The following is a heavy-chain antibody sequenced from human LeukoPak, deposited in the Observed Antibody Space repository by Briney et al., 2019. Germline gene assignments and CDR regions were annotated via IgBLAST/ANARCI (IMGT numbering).Heavy chain of an antibody. V-gene: IGHV3-30*04. CDR1: GFTFSSYV. J-gene: IGHJ4*02. CDR3: ARDNWHYYGSSGLYYFDY. Sequence: GGSLRLSCAASGFTFSSYVMHWVRQAPGKGLEWVAIISYDGSNEYYADSVKGRFTISRDNAKNSLYLQMNSLRAEDTAVYYCARDNWHYYGSSGLYYFDYWGQGTLVTVSS. CDR2: ISYDGSNE. D-gene: IGHD3-22*01.